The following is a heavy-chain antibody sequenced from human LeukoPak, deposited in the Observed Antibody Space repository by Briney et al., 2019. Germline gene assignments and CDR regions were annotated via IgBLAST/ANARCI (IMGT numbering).Heavy chain of an antibody. CDR2: ISKNSDLK. D-gene: IGHD3-22*01. CDR3: ARGRFNYDSSGYSSFYH. V-gene: IGHV3-48*04. Sequence: GGSLRLSCAASGFTFSSDSMNWVRQAPGKGLEWVSYISKNSDLKSHADSVKGRFTIFRDNAKNSLFLQMNSLRVEDTAVYYCARGRFNYDSSGYSSFYHWGQGTLVTVSS. CDR1: GFTFSSDS. J-gene: IGHJ4*02.